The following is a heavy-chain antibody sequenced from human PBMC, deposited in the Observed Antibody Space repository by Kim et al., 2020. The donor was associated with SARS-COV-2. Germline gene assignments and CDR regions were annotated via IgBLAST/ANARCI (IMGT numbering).Heavy chain of an antibody. CDR1: GGSFSGYY. CDR3: ARGGYSGSWYGAKAFFDY. CDR2: INHSGST. V-gene: IGHV4-34*01. J-gene: IGHJ4*02. D-gene: IGHD6-13*01. Sequence: SETLSLTCAVYGGSFSGYYWSWIRQPPGKGLEWIGEINHSGSTNYNPSLKSRVTISVDTSKNQFSLKLSSVTAADTAVYYCARGGYSGSWYGAKAFFDYWGQGTLVTVSS.